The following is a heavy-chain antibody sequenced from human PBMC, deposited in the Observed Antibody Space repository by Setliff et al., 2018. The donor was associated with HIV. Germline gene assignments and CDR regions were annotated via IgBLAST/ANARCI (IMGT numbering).Heavy chain of an antibody. Sequence: LRLSCEASGFIVRGNYMSWIRLPPGKGLEWIGEINHSGSTYYNPSLKSRLTMSIDTSKSHFSLNLNSVTAADTAVYYCARGTTSITFDYWSQGTLVTVS. CDR2: INHSGST. CDR3: ARGTTSITFDY. CDR1: GFIVRGNY. D-gene: IGHD1-1*01. J-gene: IGHJ4*02. V-gene: IGHV4-34*09.